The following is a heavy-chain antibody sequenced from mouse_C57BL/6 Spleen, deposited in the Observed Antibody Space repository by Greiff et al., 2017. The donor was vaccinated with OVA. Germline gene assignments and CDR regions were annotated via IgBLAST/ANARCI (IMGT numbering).Heavy chain of an antibody. V-gene: IGHV5-6*02. Sequence: DVKLVESGGDLVKPGGSLKLSCAASGFTFSSYGMSWVRQTPDKRLAWVATISSGGSYTYYPDSVKGRFTISRDNAKNTLYLQMSSLKSEDTAMYYCARPYYYGSSYWYFDVWGTGTTVTVSS. CDR2: ISSGGSYT. J-gene: IGHJ1*03. CDR1: GFTFSSYG. CDR3: ARPYYYGSSYWYFDV. D-gene: IGHD1-1*01.